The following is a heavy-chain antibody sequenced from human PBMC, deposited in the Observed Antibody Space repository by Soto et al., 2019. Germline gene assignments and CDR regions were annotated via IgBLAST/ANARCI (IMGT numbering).Heavy chain of an antibody. V-gene: IGHV4-34*01. CDR2: INHSGST. J-gene: IGHJ5*02. Sequence: QVQLQQWGAGLLKPSETLSLTCAVYGGSFSGYYWSWIRQPPGKGLEWIGEINHSGSTNYNPSLKSRXXIXVXXSKNHFSLKLSSVTAADTAVYYCARGQIGIFGFDPWGQGTLVTVSS. CDR3: ARGQIGIFGFDP. D-gene: IGHD3-9*01. CDR1: GGSFSGYY.